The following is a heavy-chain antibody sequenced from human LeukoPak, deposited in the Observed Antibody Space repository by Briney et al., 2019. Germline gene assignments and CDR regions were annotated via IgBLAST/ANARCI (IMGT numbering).Heavy chain of an antibody. Sequence: GGSLRLSCAASGFTFSSYSMNWVRQAPGKGLEWVSYISSSSSTIYYADSVKGRFTISRDNAKNSLYLQMNSLRAEDTAVYYCARDSSDSSGYYFYYYGMDVWGQGTTVTVSS. CDR2: ISSSSSTI. CDR1: GFTFSSYS. D-gene: IGHD3-22*01. J-gene: IGHJ6*02. V-gene: IGHV3-48*01. CDR3: ARDSSDSSGYYFYYYGMDV.